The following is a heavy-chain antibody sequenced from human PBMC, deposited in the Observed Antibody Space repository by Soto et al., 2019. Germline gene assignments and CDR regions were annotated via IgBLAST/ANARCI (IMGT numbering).Heavy chain of an antibody. J-gene: IGHJ6*02. CDR2: ISYDGSNK. CDR1: GFTFSSYG. D-gene: IGHD7-27*01. Sequence: QVQLVESGGGVVQPGRSLRLSCAASGFTFSSYGMHWVRQAPGKGLEWVAVISYDGSNKYYADSVKGRFTIYRDNSKNTVYLQMNSPRGEDTALYYCAKGPLGSGRAFGMDVGGQGTTVTVSS. CDR3: AKGPLGSGRAFGMDV. V-gene: IGHV3-30*18.